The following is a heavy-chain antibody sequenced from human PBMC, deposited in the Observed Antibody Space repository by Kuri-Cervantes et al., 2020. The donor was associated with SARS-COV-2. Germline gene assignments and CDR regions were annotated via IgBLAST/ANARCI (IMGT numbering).Heavy chain of an antibody. CDR2: AYHSGSS. CDR1: GGSISSYIYY. D-gene: IGHD3-9*01. V-gene: IGHV4-39*01. CDR3: ARHYAFDRFHK. J-gene: IGHJ4*02. Sequence: SETLSLTCTVSGGSISSYIYYWGWIRQPPGKGLEWIGFAYHSGSSYYNPSLKSRLSLSVDTSKNQFSLKLTSVTAADTAIYYCARHYAFDRFHKWGQGTQVTVSS.